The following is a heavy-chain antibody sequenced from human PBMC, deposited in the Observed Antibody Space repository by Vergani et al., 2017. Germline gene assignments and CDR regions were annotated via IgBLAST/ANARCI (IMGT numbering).Heavy chain of an antibody. J-gene: IGHJ5*02. CDR1: GYTFTSYD. CDR2: MNPNSGNT. V-gene: IGHV1-8*01. CDR3: ARVRLGSGYYNWFDP. Sequence: QVQLVQSGAEVKKPGASVKVSCKASGYTFTSYDINWVRQATGQGLEWMGWMNPNSGNTGYAQKFQGRVTITADESTSTAYMELSSLRSEDTAVYYCARVRLGSGYYNWFDPWGQGTLVTVSS. D-gene: IGHD3-3*01.